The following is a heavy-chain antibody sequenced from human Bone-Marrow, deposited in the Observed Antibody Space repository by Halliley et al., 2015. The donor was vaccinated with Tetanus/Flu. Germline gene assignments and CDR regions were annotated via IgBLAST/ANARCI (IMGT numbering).Heavy chain of an antibody. J-gene: IGHJ4*02. CDR3: ARMGRRGGDNYFY. CDR2: IYVGGIT. V-gene: IGHV4-59*01. Sequence: ELIGYIYVGGITNSNPSLKSRVAMSMDTSKNQFSLRLTSVTAADTAVYYCARMGRRGGDNYFYWGQGSLVTVSS. D-gene: IGHD5-12*01.